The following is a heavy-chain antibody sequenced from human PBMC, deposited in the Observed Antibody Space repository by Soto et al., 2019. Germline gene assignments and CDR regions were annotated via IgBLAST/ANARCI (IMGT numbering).Heavy chain of an antibody. CDR2: ISGYNGDT. J-gene: IGHJ6*02. CDR3: AKNGQPPYYYYGMDV. CDR1: GYTFNRYG. D-gene: IGHD2-8*01. Sequence: QGQLVQSGAEVKKPGASVKVSCKASGYTFNRYGISWVRQAPGQGLEWMGWISGYNGDTNYAQKFQGRVTMTIDTFTSTVYMEMRSLTSDVTAVYYCAKNGQPPYYYYGMDVWGQGTTVTVSS. V-gene: IGHV1-18*01.